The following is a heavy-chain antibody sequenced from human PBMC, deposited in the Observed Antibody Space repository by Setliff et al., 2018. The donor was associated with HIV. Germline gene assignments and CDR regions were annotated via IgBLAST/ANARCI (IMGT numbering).Heavy chain of an antibody. CDR2: INHSGST. V-gene: IGHV4-34*01. CDR1: GGSFSGYY. J-gene: IGHJ4*02. CDR3: ARAGSAAASPLDY. Sequence: PSETLSLTCAVYGGSFSGYYWSWIRQPPGKGLEWIGEINHSGSTNYNPSLKSRVTISIDTSKNQFSLKLTSVTAADTAVYYCARAGSAAASPLDYWGQGTLVTVSS. D-gene: IGHD6-6*01.